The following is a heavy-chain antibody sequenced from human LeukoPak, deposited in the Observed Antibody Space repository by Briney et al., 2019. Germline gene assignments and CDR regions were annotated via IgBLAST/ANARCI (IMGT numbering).Heavy chain of an antibody. CDR3: ARGDCSVSGCHGGNWFDP. J-gene: IGHJ5*02. V-gene: IGHV1-2*02. CDR1: GYTFTGYY. D-gene: IGHD2-15*01. Sequence: GASVKVSCKASGYTFTGYYIHWVRQAPGQGLEWMGWISPNSGATNYAQNFQGRVTMTRDTSTNTAHMELSRLRSDDTAVYYCARGDCSVSGCHGGNWFDPWGQGTPVTVSS. CDR2: ISPNSGAT.